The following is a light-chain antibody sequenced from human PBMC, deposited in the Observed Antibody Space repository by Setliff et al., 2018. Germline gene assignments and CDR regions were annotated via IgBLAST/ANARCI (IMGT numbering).Light chain of an antibody. CDR1: SRDVGNYNL. Sequence: QSALTQPASVSGSPGQSITISCTGTSRDVGNYNLVSWFQQHPGKAPKLIIYDVTERPSGVSNRFSGSKSGNTASLTTSGLQAEDEADYYCCSYAGRYTFLYVFGTGTKVTVL. J-gene: IGLJ1*01. V-gene: IGLV2-23*02. CDR2: DVT. CDR3: CSYAGRYTFLYV.